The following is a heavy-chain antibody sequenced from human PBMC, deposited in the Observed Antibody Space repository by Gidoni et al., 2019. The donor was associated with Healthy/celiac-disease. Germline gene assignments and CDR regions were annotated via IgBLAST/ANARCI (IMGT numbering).Heavy chain of an antibody. J-gene: IGHJ4*02. Sequence: QVQLVESGGGVVQPGRSLRLSCAAAGFTFSSYGMHWVRQAPGKGLEWVAVISYDGSNKYYADSVKGRFTISRDNSKNTLYLQMNSLRAEDTAVYYCATRVRGYSYGFDYWGQGTLVTVSS. CDR2: ISYDGSNK. V-gene: IGHV3-30*03. CDR3: ATRVRGYSYGFDY. D-gene: IGHD5-18*01. CDR1: GFTFSSYG.